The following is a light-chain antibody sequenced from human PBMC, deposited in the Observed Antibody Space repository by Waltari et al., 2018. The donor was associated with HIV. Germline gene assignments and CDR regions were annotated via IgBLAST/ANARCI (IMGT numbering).Light chain of an antibody. CDR2: EVT. Sequence: QSALTQPPSASGSPGQSVTISCTGTSSDVGGYKYVSWYQQHLGRAPKLIIYEVTKRPSGVPDRFFGAKSGNTASLTVSGLQADDEADYYCSSYPASSNLVFGGGTKLTVL. CDR1: SSDVGGYKY. J-gene: IGLJ3*02. V-gene: IGLV2-8*01. CDR3: SSYPASSNLV.